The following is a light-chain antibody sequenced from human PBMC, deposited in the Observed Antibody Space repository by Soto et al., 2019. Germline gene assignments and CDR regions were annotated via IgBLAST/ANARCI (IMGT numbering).Light chain of an antibody. CDR2: EVN. J-gene: IGLJ1*01. CDR1: SSDVGYHNY. Sequence: QSVLAQPASVSGSPGQSITISCTGTSSDVGYHNYVSWYRQHPGKAPRLMIYEVNNRPSGVSNRFSGSKSGNTASLTISGLQAEDEADYYCSSYASSSSYVFGGGTKVTVL. CDR3: SSYASSSSYV. V-gene: IGLV2-14*01.